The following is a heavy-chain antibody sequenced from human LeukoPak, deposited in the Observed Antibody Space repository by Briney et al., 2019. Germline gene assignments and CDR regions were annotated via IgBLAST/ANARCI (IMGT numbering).Heavy chain of an antibody. V-gene: IGHV3-11*04. D-gene: IGHD6-19*01. CDR3: ARDQTGITVAATGWFDP. CDR1: GFTFSDYY. CDR2: ISNSGTTR. J-gene: IGHJ5*02. Sequence: GGSLRLSCAASGFTFSDYYMSWIRQAPGRGLEWVSYISNSGTTRYYADSVKGRFTISRDNAKNSLYMQMNSLRAEDTAVCYCARDQTGITVAATGWFDPWGQGTLVTVSS.